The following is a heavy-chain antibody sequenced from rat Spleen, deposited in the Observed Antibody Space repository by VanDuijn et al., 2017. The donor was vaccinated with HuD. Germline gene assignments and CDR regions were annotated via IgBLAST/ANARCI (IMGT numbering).Heavy chain of an antibody. CDR1: GFTFSNYD. V-gene: IGHV5-29*01. J-gene: IGHJ1*01. D-gene: IGHD4-1*01. CDR2: ISYGDSSGHSST. CDR3: ARRGYNNHWYFDF. Sequence: EVQLVESGGGLVQPGRSLKVSCAASGFTFSNYDMAWVRQAPTKGLEWVATISYGDSSGHSSTYYRDSVKGRFTISRDNAKSTLYLQMDSLRSEDTATYFCARRGYNNHWYFDFWGPGTMVTVSS.